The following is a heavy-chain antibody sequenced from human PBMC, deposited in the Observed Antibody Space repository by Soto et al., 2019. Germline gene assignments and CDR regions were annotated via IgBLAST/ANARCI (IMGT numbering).Heavy chain of an antibody. Sequence: GGSLRLSCAASGFTFSSYAMHWVRQAPGKGLEWVAVISYDGSNKYYADSVKGRFTISRDNSKNTLYLQMNSLGAEDTAVYYCARGRARVYDDYFDYWGQGTLVTVSS. V-gene: IGHV3-30-3*01. CDR1: GFTFSSYA. D-gene: IGHD2-8*01. CDR2: ISYDGSNK. CDR3: ARGRARVYDDYFDY. J-gene: IGHJ4*02.